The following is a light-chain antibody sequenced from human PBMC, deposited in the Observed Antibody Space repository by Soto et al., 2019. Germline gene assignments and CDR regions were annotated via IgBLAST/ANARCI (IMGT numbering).Light chain of an antibody. CDR1: QSVSSSY. Sequence: EIVLTQSPGTLSLSPWERTPLSFRASQSVSSSYLAWYQQKPGQAPRLLIYGASSRATGIPDRFSGSGSGTDFTLTISRLEPEDFAVYSCKQYGSSRWTFGQGTKV. CDR3: KQYGSSRWT. V-gene: IGKV3-20*01. J-gene: IGKJ1*01. CDR2: GAS.